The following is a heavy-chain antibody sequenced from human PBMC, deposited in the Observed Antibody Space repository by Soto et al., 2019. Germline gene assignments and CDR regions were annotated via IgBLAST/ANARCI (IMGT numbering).Heavy chain of an antibody. V-gene: IGHV4-30-4*01. CDR1: VAPTSRGVYS. Sequence: TRSLPGTSSVAPTSRGVYSGGWIRRPQGRGLEYIGYIYYSGSTYCNPSLKGRVTISVDTSKNQFSLKLSSVTAADTAVYYCARHYYDSSDYHFVGLDYWGQGTQVTVSS. CDR2: IYYSGST. D-gene: IGHD3-22*01. CDR3: ARHYYDSSDYHFVGLDY. J-gene: IGHJ4*02.